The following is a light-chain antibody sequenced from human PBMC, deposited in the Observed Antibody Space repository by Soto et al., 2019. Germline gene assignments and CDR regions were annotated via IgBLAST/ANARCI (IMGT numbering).Light chain of an antibody. CDR2: GAS. CDR1: LNIGDS. J-gene: IGKJ1*01. Sequence: DIHMTQSPSSLSASLLYIVTITCXASLNIGDSLSWFQQKAGKPPTQLIYGASALQSGVPVRFSGGASGTDFTLTIRNMQREDFATYYCLQTYNLPRTFGQGTKVDIK. V-gene: IGKV1-39*01. CDR3: LQTYNLPRT.